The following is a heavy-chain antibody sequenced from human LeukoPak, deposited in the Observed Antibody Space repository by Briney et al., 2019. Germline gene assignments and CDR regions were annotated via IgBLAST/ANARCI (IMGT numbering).Heavy chain of an antibody. Sequence: GESLKISCKGSGYSFTSYWIGWVRQMPGKGLEWMGNIYPGDSDTRYSPSFQGQVTISADKSISTAYLQWSSLKASDTAMYYCARVPDILTGYYPFDYWGQGTLVTVSS. V-gene: IGHV5-51*01. CDR1: GYSFTSYW. CDR2: IYPGDSDT. D-gene: IGHD3-9*01. J-gene: IGHJ4*02. CDR3: ARVPDILTGYYPFDY.